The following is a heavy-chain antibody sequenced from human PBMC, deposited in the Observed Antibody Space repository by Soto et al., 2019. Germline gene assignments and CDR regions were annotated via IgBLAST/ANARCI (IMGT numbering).Heavy chain of an antibody. CDR1: GGSFSGYY. J-gene: IGHJ6*02. CDR3: ARDPSRVIRVYYYYYGMDV. D-gene: IGHD3-10*01. V-gene: IGHV4-34*01. CDR2: INHSGST. Sequence: SETLSLTCAVYGGSFSGYYWSWIRQPPGKGLEWIGEINHSGSTNYNPSLKSRVTISVDTSKNQFSLKLSSVTAADTAVYYCARDPSRVIRVYYYYYGMDVWGQGTTVTVSS.